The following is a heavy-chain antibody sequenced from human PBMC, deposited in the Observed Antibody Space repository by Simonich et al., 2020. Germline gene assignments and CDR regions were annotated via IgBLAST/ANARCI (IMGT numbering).Heavy chain of an antibody. J-gene: IGHJ3*02. CDR1: GFTFSSYA. V-gene: IGHV3-23*01. Sequence: EVQLLESGGGLVQPGGSLRLSCAASGFTFSSYAMSWVRQAPGKGWGGGSSISGSGGSTSYAASVKGRFTISRGNSKNTLYLQMNSLRAEDTAVYYCAKEESYSSTSCYDAFDIWGQGTMVTVSS. CDR2: ISGSGGST. CDR3: AKEESYSSTSCYDAFDI. D-gene: IGHD2-2*01.